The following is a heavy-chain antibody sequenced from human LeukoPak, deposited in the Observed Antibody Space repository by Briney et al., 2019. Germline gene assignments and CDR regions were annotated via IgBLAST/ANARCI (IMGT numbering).Heavy chain of an antibody. J-gene: IGHJ6*04. D-gene: IGHD6-13*01. CDR1: GFTFSNAW. CDR3: TTDLTLGTYYSYGMDV. Sequence: PGGSLRLSCAASGFTFSNAWMSCVRQAPGKGLEWVGRIKSKTDGGTTDYAAPVKGRFTISRDDSKNTLYLQMNSLKTEDTAVYYCTTDLTLGTYYSYGMDVWGKGTTVTVSS. CDR2: IKSKTDGGTT. V-gene: IGHV3-15*01.